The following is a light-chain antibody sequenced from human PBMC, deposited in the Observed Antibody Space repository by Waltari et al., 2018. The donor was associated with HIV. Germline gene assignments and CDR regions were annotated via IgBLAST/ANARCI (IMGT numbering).Light chain of an antibody. CDR1: SPIVGSAG. Sequence: RLTQPPSASSALRRTLTPSCCRRSPIVGSAGAAWLQQYRGHPPRLVSFRNNQRPSEISDRFSASRSGNAAFLTISDLQSGDEADYLCAARDTSLHVWVFGGGTELTVL. V-gene: IGLV10-54*02. CDR2: RNN. J-gene: IGLJ3*02. CDR3: AARDTSLHVWV.